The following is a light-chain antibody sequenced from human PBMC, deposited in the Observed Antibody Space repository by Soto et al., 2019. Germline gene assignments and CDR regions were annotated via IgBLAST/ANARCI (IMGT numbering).Light chain of an antibody. CDR3: QQYGRSPPFT. V-gene: IGKV3-20*01. CDR1: QSVSSTY. CDR2: GAS. J-gene: IGKJ2*01. Sequence: EIVLTRSPGTLSLSPGERATLSCRASQSVSSTYIAWYQQNPGQAPRLLIYGASNRATGIPDRFSGSGSGTDFTLTISRLEPEDFAVYFCQQYGRSPPFTFGQGTK.